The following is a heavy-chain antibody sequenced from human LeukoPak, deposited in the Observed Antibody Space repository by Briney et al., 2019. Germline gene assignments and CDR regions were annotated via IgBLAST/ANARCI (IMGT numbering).Heavy chain of an antibody. CDR2: IYSSGST. D-gene: IGHD1-14*01. CDR3: ARGSTDPREPHGFDI. CDR1: GGSISTYY. V-gene: IGHV4-4*07. J-gene: IGHJ3*02. Sequence: SETLSLTCTVSGGSISTYYWSWIRQPAGKGLEWIGRIYSSGSTNYKPSLKRRVTMSVDTSKNQFSLKLTSVTAADTAIYYCARGSTDPREPHGFDIWGQGTMVTVSS.